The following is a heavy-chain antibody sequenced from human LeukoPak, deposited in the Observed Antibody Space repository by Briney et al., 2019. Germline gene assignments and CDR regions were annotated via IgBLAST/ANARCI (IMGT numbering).Heavy chain of an antibody. CDR3: ASSLKAELRYFDWLLDPRFDY. CDR2: IRYDGSNK. J-gene: IGHJ4*02. Sequence: PGGSLRLSCAASGFTFSSYGMHWVRQAPGKGLEWVAFIRYDGSNKYYADSVKGRFTISRDNSKNTLYLQMNSLRAEDTAVYYCASSLKAELRYFDWLLDPRFDYWGQGTLVTVSS. CDR1: GFTFSSYG. D-gene: IGHD3-9*01. V-gene: IGHV3-30*02.